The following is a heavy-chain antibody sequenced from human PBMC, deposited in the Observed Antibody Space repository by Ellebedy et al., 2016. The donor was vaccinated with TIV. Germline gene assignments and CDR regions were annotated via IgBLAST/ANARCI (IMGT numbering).Heavy chain of an antibody. Sequence: GESLKISCEVSGFIISDDWMSWVRQAPGKGLEWVAHINPDGSAEYYVDSVKGRFTIANDNARNSLPLQMNSLRAEDTALYYCARDSSDWPQIDYWGQGTLVTVSS. D-gene: IGHD6-19*01. CDR1: GFIISDDW. V-gene: IGHV3-7*03. J-gene: IGHJ4*02. CDR3: ARDSSDWPQIDY. CDR2: INPDGSAE.